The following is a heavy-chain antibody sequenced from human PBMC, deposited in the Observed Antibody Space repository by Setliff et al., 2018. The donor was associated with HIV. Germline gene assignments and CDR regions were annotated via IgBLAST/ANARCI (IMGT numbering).Heavy chain of an antibody. Sequence: SETLSLTCTVSGGSISSFYWSWIRQPPGKGLEWIGYIYYSGSTSYNPSLRSRVTISVDTSRNHFSLKLISVTAADTAVYYCAREITYDYVWGSFRQGAFDIWGQGTLVTVSS. D-gene: IGHD3-16*01. CDR1: GGSISSFY. CDR2: IYYSGST. J-gene: IGHJ3*02. CDR3: AREITYDYVWGSFRQGAFDI. V-gene: IGHV4-59*01.